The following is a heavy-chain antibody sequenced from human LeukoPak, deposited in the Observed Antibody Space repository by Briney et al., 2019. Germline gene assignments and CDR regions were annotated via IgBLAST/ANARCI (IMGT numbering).Heavy chain of an antibody. CDR3: ARDLREGDYGDYGVRLEDAFDI. D-gene: IGHD4-17*01. V-gene: IGHV4-39*07. Sequence: SETLSLTCTVSGGSISSSSYYWGWIRQPPGKGLEWIGSIYYSGSTYYNPSLKSRVTISVDKSKNQFSLKLSSVTAADTAVYYCARDLREGDYGDYGVRLEDAFDIWGQGTMVTVSS. CDR2: IYYSGST. J-gene: IGHJ3*02. CDR1: GGSISSSSYY.